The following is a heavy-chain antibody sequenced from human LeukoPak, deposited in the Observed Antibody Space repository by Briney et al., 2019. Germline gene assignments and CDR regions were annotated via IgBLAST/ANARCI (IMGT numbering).Heavy chain of an antibody. CDR2: ISSSGSTI. CDR1: GFTFSSYE. Sequence: PGGSLRLSCAASGFTFSSYEMNWVRQAPGKGLEWVSYISSSGSTIYYADSVKGRFTISRDNSKNMLYLRMNSLRAEDTAVYYCARDTGGYELYLGYWGQGTLVTVSS. J-gene: IGHJ4*02. V-gene: IGHV3-48*03. D-gene: IGHD5-12*01. CDR3: ARDTGGYELYLGY.